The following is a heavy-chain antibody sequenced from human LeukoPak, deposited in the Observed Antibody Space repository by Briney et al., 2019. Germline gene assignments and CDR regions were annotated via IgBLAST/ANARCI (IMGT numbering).Heavy chain of an antibody. CDR1: GFTFSSYA. Sequence: GGSLRLSCAASGFTFSSYAMHWVRQAPGKGLEWVAVISYDGSNKYYADSVKGRFTISRDNSKNTLYLQMNSLRAEDTAVYYCARTIPYYDFWSGYYPFDYWGQGTLVTVSS. D-gene: IGHD3-3*01. CDR2: ISYDGSNK. CDR3: ARTIPYYDFWSGYYPFDY. V-gene: IGHV3-30-3*01. J-gene: IGHJ4*02.